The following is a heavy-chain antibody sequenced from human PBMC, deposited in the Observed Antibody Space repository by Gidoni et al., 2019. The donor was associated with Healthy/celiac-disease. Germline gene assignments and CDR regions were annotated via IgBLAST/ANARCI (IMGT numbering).Heavy chain of an antibody. CDR1: GGTFSSYA. J-gene: IGHJ4*02. V-gene: IGHV1-69*06. Sequence: QVQLVQSGAEVKKPGSSVKVSCKASGGTFSSYAISWVRQAPGQGPEWMGGIIPIFGTANYAQKFQGRVTITADKSTSTAYMGLSSLRSEDTAVYYCARAKGWNDGQTIFDYWGQGTLVTVSS. CDR2: IIPIFGTA. D-gene: IGHD1-1*01. CDR3: ARAKGWNDGQTIFDY.